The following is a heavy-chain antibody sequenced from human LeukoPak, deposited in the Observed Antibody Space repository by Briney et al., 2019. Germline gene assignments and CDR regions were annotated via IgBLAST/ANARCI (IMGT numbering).Heavy chain of an antibody. D-gene: IGHD5-12*01. CDR2: ISSSSSYV. CDR3: ARDSPIVATTFDY. V-gene: IGHV3-21*01. Sequence: SGGSLRLSCAASGFTFSSYSMNWVRQAPGKGLEWVSSISSSSSYVYYADSVKGRFTISRDNAKNSLYLQMNSLRAEDTAVYYCARDSPIVATTFDYWGQGTLATVSS. J-gene: IGHJ4*02. CDR1: GFTFSSYS.